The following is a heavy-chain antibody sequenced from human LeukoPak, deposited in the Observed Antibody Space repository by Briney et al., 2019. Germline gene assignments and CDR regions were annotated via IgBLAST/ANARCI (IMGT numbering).Heavy chain of an antibody. J-gene: IGHJ5*02. V-gene: IGHV1-2*02. Sequence: ASVKVSCKASGYTFTGYYMHWARQAPGQGLEWMGWINPNSGGTNYAQKFQGRVTMTRDTSISTAYMELSRLRSDDTAVYYCARARIAAAGTYRPWGQGTLVTVSS. CDR1: GYTFTGYY. CDR3: ARARIAAAGTYRP. CDR2: INPNSGGT. D-gene: IGHD6-13*01.